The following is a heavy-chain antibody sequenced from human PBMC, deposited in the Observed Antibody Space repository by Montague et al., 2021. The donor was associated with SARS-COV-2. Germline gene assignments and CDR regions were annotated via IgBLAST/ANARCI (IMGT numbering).Heavy chain of an antibody. D-gene: IGHD4-23*01. Sequence: SLRLSCAASGFTFSSYAMHWVRQAPGKGLEYVSAISSNGGSTYYANSVKGRFTISRDNSKNTLYLQVGSLRAEDMAVYYCARGLGPPTVVTPAYFDYWGQGTLVTVSS. CDR2: ISSNGGST. CDR1: GFTFSSYA. J-gene: IGHJ4*02. V-gene: IGHV3-64*01. CDR3: ARGLGPPTVVTPAYFDY.